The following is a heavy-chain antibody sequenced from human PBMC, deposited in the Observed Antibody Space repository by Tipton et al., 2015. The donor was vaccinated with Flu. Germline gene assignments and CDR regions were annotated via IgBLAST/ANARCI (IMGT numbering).Heavy chain of an antibody. V-gene: IGHV4-39*07. CDR2: IYYSGST. J-gene: IGHJ5*02. D-gene: IGHD2-15*01. CDR1: GGSISSSSYY. Sequence: TLSLTCTVSGGSISSSSYYWGWIRQPPGKGLEWIGSIYYSGSTNYNPSLKSRVTISVDTSKNQFSLKLSSVTAADTAVYYCARSLPVVVVAATPPVKYNWFDPWGQGTLVTVSS. CDR3: ARSLPVVVVAATPPVKYNWFDP.